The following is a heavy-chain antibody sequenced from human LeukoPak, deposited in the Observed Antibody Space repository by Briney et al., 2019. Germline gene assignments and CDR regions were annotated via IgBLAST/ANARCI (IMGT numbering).Heavy chain of an antibody. CDR2: ISSGTSYI. CDR1: GFTFSDYY. Sequence: GGSLRLSCAASGFTFSDYYMSWIRQAPGKGLEWVSYISSGTSYINYADSVEGRFTISRDNAKNSLYLQMNSLRVEDTAVYYCARDDFWSGYYRGYFDYWGQGTLVTVSS. V-gene: IGHV3-11*06. D-gene: IGHD3-3*01. J-gene: IGHJ4*02. CDR3: ARDDFWSGYYRGYFDY.